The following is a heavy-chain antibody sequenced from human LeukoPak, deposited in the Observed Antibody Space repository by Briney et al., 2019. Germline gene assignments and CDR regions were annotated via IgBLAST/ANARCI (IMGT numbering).Heavy chain of an antibody. D-gene: IGHD3-3*01. Sequence: GESLKISCKGSGYSFTSYWIGWVRQMPGKGLEVMGIIYPGDSDTRYSPSFQGQVTISADKSISTAYLQWSSLKASDTAMYYCARSSYYDFWSGSPDNWFDPWGQGTLVTVSS. V-gene: IGHV5-51*01. CDR1: GYSFTSYW. CDR3: ARSSYYDFWSGSPDNWFDP. J-gene: IGHJ5*02. CDR2: IYPGDSDT.